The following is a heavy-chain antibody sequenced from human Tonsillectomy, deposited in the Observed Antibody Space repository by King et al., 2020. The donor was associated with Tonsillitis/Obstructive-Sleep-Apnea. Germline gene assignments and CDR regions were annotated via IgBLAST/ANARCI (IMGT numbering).Heavy chain of an antibody. CDR2: INHSGTT. Sequence: VQLQQWGAGLLKPSETLSLTCAVYGVSFSGYYWSWIRQPPGKGLEGIGEINHSGTTNYNPSLKSRVTISVDTSKNQFSLKLSSGTAADTAVYYCARGSSWEGWFDPWGQGTLVTVSS. CDR3: ARGSSWEGWFDP. D-gene: IGHD6-13*01. J-gene: IGHJ5*02. V-gene: IGHV4-34*01. CDR1: GVSFSGYY.